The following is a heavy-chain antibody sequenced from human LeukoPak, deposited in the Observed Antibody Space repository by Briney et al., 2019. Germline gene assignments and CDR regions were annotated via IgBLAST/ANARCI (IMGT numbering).Heavy chain of an antibody. CDR3: VRHTWFGTRHWFDP. D-gene: IGHD3-10*01. V-gene: IGHV4-4*07. J-gene: IGHJ5*02. CDR1: GGSISSYY. CDR2: IYTSGST. Sequence: PSETLSLTCTVPGGSISSYYWSWIRQPAGKGLEWIGRIYTSGSTNYNPSLKSRVTMSVDTSKNQFSLKLSSVTAADTAVYYCVRHTWFGTRHWFDPWGQGILVTVSS.